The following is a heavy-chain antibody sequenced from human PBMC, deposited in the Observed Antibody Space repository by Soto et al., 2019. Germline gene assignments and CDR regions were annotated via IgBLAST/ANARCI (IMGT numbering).Heavy chain of an antibody. CDR1: EYTFVAYY. V-gene: IGHV1-2*02. CDR2: INPKTGDT. D-gene: IGHD2-15*01. J-gene: IGHJ4*02. CDR3: ARVTCSGGSCYFTH. Sequence: ASVKVSCKASEYTFVAYYIHWLRQAPGQRFEWMAWINPKTGDTDYAQKFQGRVTVTSDTSISTAYMELTSLTSDDSAVYYCARVTCSGGSCYFTHWGQGTPVTVSS.